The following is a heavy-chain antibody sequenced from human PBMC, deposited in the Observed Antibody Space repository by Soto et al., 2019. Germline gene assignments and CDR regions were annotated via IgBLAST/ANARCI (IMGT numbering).Heavy chain of an antibody. Sequence: QVQLVESGGGVVQPGRSLRLSCAASGFIFSDYGMHWVRQAPGKGLEWVAAIWYDGSDKNSADSVKGRFTISRDNSKNTRYLQMNSLRAEDTAVYYCARDWRIRSWCYYFDSWGQGTLVTVSS. V-gene: IGHV3-33*01. CDR2: IWYDGSDK. D-gene: IGHD2-15*01. CDR3: ARDWRIRSWCYYFDS. J-gene: IGHJ4*02. CDR1: GFIFSDYG.